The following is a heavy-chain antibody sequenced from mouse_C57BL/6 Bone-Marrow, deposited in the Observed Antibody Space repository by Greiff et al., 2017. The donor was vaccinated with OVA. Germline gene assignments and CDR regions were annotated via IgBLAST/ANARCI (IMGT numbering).Heavy chain of an antibody. CDR2: IYPGNSDT. D-gene: IGHD2-5*01. CDR1: GYTFPSYW. CDR3: TRVSYSNYFDN. Sequence: EVQVVESGTVLARPGASVKMSCKTSGYTFPSYWMHWVKQRPGQGLEWIGAIYPGNSDTSYNQKFKGTANLTAVTSASTAYMELSSLSNEDSAVYYCTRVSYSNYFDNWGQGTTLTVSS. V-gene: IGHV1-5*01. J-gene: IGHJ2*01.